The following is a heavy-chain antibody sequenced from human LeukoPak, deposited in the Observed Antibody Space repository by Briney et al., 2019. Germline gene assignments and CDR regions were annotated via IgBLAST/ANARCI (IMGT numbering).Heavy chain of an antibody. CDR2: VYWNDDK. J-gene: IGHJ4*02. Sequence: SGPTLVNPTQTLTLTCTFSGFSLSTSEVGVGWIRQPPGKALEWLAVVYWNDDKYYSPSLKSRLTITKDTSKSQVVLTMTNMDPVDTATYFRAYRVINGPFYDWGQGTLVTVSS. CDR1: GFSLSTSEVG. V-gene: IGHV2-5*01. D-gene: IGHD2-8*01. CDR3: AYRVINGPFYD.